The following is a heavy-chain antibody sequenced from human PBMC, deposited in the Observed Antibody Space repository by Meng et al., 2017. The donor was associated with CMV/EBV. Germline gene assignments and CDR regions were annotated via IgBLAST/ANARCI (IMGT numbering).Heavy chain of an antibody. D-gene: IGHD4-17*01. CDR1: GDTFNSYA. CDR3: AREVDDYGDGWYFDL. CDR2: IIPIFGTA. Sequence: VQSGGGWDNPGFRVKVSFKAYGDTFNSYAISWVRQAPGQGLEGMGGIIPIFGTANYAQKFQGRVTITADESTSTAYMELSSLRSEDTAVYYCAREVDDYGDGWYFDLWGRGTLVTVPS. J-gene: IGHJ2*01. V-gene: IGHV1-69*01.